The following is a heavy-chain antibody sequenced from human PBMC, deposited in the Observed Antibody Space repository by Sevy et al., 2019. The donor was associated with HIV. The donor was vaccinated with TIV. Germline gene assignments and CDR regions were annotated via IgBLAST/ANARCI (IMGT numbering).Heavy chain of an antibody. CDR2: IDHSGII. Sequence: SETLSLTCAVYGGSFSGYDWSWIRQPPGKGLEWVGEIDHSGIINYNPSLKSRVTISIDTSNNQFSLKLTSVTAADTAVYYCARAFRSVVPATVSGFGFWYFFAMDVWGQGTTVTVSS. CDR3: ARAFRSVVPATVSGFGFWYFFAMDV. CDR1: GGSFSGYD. J-gene: IGHJ6*02. D-gene: IGHD1-26*01. V-gene: IGHV4-34*01.